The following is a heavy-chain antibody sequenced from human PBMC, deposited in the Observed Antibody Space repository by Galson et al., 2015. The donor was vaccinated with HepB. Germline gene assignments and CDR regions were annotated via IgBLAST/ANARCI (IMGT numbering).Heavy chain of an antibody. CDR1: GFTFSFYS. D-gene: IGHD6-19*01. J-gene: IGHJ4*02. Sequence: SLRLSCAGSGFTFSFYSLNWVRQAPGRRLEWVSSISSDGIYMYYADSVRGRFTISRDDAKKSLFLQMDSLRADDAAVYYCASDIADRSGWYTLSYWGQGTLVSVSS. CDR2: ISSDGIYM. CDR3: ASDIADRSGWYTLSY. V-gene: IGHV3-21*04.